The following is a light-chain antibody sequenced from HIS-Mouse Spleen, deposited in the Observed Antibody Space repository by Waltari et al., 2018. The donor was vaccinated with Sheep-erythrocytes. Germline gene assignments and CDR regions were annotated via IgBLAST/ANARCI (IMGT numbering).Light chain of an antibody. CDR3: QAWDSSIVV. CDR2: QDT. Sequence: SSELTQPPSVSVSPGQTASITCSGDQLGDKYACWYQQKPGQSPVLGIYQDTKRPSGIPERFSGSNSGNTATLTISGTQAMDEADYYCQAWDSSIVVFGGGTKLTVL. J-gene: IGLJ2*01. V-gene: IGLV3-1*01. CDR1: QLGDKY.